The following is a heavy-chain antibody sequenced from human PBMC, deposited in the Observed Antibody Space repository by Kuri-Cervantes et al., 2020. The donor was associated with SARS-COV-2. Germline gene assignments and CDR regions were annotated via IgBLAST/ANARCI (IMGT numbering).Heavy chain of an antibody. CDR1: GFTFSNAW. D-gene: IGHD3-22*01. J-gene: IGHJ4*02. CDR3: TTSPRYYYDSSGQSRSFDY. Sequence: GGSLRLSCAASGFTFSNAWMSWVRQAPGKGLEWVGRIESKTDGGTTDYAAPVKGRFTISRDDSKNTLYLQMNSLKTEDTAVYYCTTSPRYYYDSSGQSRSFDYWGQGTLVTVSS. V-gene: IGHV3-15*04. CDR2: IESKTDGGTT.